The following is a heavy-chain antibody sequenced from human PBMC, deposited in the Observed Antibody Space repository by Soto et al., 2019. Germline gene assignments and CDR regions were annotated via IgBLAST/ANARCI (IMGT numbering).Heavy chain of an antibody. V-gene: IGHV3-30-3*01. J-gene: IGHJ4*02. D-gene: IGHD3-3*01. Sequence: QVQLVESGGGVVQPGRSLRLSCAASGFTFSSYAMHWVRQAPGKGLEWVAVISYDGSNKYYADSVKGRFTISRDNSKNTLYLQMNSLRAEDTAVYYCAASFIRFLEWLPRWVVAIFDYWCQGTLVTVSS. CDR1: GFTFSSYA. CDR2: ISYDGSNK. CDR3: AASFIRFLEWLPRWVVAIFDY.